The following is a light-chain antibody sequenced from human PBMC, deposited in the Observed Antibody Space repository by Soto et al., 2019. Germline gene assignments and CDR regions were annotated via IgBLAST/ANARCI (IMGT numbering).Light chain of an antibody. CDR2: GAS. CDR1: QSVSSN. CDR3: QQYNNWLRWT. Sequence: EIVMTQSPATLSVSPGERATLSCRASQSVSSNLAWYQQKPGQAPRLLIYGASTRATGIPARFSGSGSGTEFTLTISSLHSEDFAVYYCQQYNNWLRWTFGQGTKVEIK. J-gene: IGKJ1*01. V-gene: IGKV3-15*01.